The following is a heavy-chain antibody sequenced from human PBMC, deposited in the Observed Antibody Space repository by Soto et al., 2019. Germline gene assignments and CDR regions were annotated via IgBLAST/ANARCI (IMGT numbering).Heavy chain of an antibody. Sequence: SVKVSCKASGCTFSSDTINWVRQAPGQGLEWMGRIIPILDVTNYAQKFQGRVTITADKATSIAYLELSSLKSEDTAVYYCARSRYCTSASCYTPQPFYYWGQGTLVTVSS. CDR2: IIPILDVT. V-gene: IGHV1-69*02. D-gene: IGHD2-2*02. CDR3: ARSRYCTSASCYTPQPFYY. CDR1: GCTFSSDT. J-gene: IGHJ4*02.